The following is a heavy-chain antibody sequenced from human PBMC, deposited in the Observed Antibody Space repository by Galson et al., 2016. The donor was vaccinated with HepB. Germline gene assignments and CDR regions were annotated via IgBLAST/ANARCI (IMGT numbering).Heavy chain of an antibody. V-gene: IGHV1-2*02. CDR2: INPNSGGT. D-gene: IGHD1-26*01. J-gene: IGHJ6*03. CDR1: GYTFTGYY. Sequence: SVKVSCKASGYTFTGYYIHWVRQAPGQGLEWMGWINPNSGGTNYAQKFQGRVTVTGDTSISTAYMELSRLRSDDTAVYYCATLVGVSNYYYYMDVWGKGTTVTVSS. CDR3: ATLVGVSNYYYYMDV.